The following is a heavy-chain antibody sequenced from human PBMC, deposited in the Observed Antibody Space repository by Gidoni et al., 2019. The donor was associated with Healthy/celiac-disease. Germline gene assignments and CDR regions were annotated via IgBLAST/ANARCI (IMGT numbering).Heavy chain of an antibody. D-gene: IGHD2-8*01. CDR3: AREGVYFDY. CDR1: GFTFSSYE. V-gene: IGHV3-48*03. Sequence: EVQPVEFGGGLVQPGGFLRLSWSASGFTFSSYEMNWVRQAPGKGLEWVSYISSSGSTIYYADSVKGRFTISRDNAKNSLYLQMNSLRAEDTAVYYCAREGVYFDYWGQGTLVTVSS. J-gene: IGHJ4*02. CDR2: ISSSGSTI.